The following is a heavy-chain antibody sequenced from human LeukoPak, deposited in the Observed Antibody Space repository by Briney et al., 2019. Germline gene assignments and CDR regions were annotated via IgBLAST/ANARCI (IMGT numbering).Heavy chain of an antibody. V-gene: IGHV3-23*01. CDR1: GFTFSSYA. D-gene: IGHD1-26*01. J-gene: IGHJ3*02. CDR3: AKGQREWELLLSAFDI. Sequence: GGSLRLSCAASGFTFSSYAVSWVRQTPGKGLEWVSSISGSGETTNYADSVKGRFTISRDNSKNTLYLQMNSLRAEDTAVYYCAKGQREWELLLSAFDIWGQGTMVTVSS. CDR2: ISGSGETT.